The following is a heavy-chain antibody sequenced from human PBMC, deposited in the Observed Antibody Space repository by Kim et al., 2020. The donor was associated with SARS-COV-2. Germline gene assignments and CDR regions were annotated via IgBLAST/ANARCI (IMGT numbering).Heavy chain of an antibody. CDR2: ISGSADAT. Sequence: GGSLRLSCAASGFTFRNYHMSWVRQAPGKGLEWVSAISGSADATYYMNSVKGRFTISRDNSKNTLYMQMNSLRAEDTAVYYCAKIMSTEISYWYGMDVWGQGTTVSVSS. J-gene: IGHJ6*02. D-gene: IGHD4-4*01. CDR3: AKIMSTEISYWYGMDV. V-gene: IGHV3-23*01. CDR1: GFTFRNYH.